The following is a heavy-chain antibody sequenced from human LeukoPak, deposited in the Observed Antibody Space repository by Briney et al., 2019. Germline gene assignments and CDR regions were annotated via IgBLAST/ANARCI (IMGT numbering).Heavy chain of an antibody. CDR2: IYYNENT. CDR3: GRHVQAPSFDP. V-gene: IGHV4-39*01. CDR1: GGSTTIIGYF. D-gene: IGHD1-1*01. J-gene: IGHJ5*02. Sequence: SETVSLTCTVCGGSTTIIGYFWPWIRRPPGKGLEWIGSIYYNENTYYNPSLKSPVTISADTSTNHFSLKLTSVTAADTAVYYCGRHVQAPSFDPWGQGTLITVSS.